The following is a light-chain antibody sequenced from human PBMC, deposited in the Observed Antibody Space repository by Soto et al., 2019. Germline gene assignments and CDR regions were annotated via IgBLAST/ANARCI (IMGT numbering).Light chain of an antibody. CDR2: LSS. V-gene: IGKV1-39*01. Sequence: DIQMTQSPSSVSASVGDTVTITCRASESIDYYLNWYQQKPGKAPKLLVYLSSTLQSGVPSRFSGSGSGTDFTLTIGGLQPEDSATYYCQQSHRTPRTFGQATKVDIK. CDR3: QQSHRTPRT. J-gene: IGKJ1*01. CDR1: ESIDYY.